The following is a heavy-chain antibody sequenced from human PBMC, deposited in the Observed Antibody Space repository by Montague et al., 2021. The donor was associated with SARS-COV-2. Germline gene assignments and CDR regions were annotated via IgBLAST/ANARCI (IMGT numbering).Heavy chain of an antibody. CDR2: SYSVGST. Sequence: SETLSLTCTVSGASVGSSDWGWIRQSPGKGLEWIGYSYSVGSTDYNPPLKSRATISRDTSKNQFSLKVRSVTAADTAVYYCARETMTADAFDIWGQGTMVTVSS. D-gene: IGHD1-14*01. CDR3: ARETMTADAFDI. CDR1: GASVGSSD. J-gene: IGHJ3*02. V-gene: IGHV4-59*02.